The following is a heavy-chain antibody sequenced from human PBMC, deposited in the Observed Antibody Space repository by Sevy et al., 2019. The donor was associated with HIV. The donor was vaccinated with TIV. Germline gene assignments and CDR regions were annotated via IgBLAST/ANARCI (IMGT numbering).Heavy chain of an antibody. Sequence: ASAKVSCKVAGYRLIEVSMHWVRQAPGKGLEWMGHLDPEDGETIYAQKFQGRVTMTEDTSTDTAYMEVSSLRSEDTAVYYCAADRGEDYCSGNSCQRHYYNGLDVWGQGTTVTVSS. CDR3: AADRGEDYCSGNSCQRHYYNGLDV. CDR2: LDPEDGET. V-gene: IGHV1-24*01. J-gene: IGHJ6*02. D-gene: IGHD2-15*01. CDR1: GYRLIEVS.